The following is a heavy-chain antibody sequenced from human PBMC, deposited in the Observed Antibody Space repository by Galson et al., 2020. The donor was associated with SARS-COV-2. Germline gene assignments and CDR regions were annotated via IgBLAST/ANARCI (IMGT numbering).Heavy chain of an antibody. D-gene: IGHD4-17*01. V-gene: IGHV1-46*01. CDR1: GYTFTSYY. J-gene: IGHJ5*02. CDR2: INPSGGST. Sequence: ASVKVSCKASGYTFTSYYMHWVRQAPGQGLEWMGIINPSGGSTSYAQKFQGRVTMTRDTSISTAYMELSRLRSDDTAVYYCARARKDYGDYGWFDPWGQGTLVTVSS. CDR3: ARARKDYGDYGWFDP.